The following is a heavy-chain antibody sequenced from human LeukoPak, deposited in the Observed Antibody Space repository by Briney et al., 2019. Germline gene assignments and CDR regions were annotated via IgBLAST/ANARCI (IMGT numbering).Heavy chain of an antibody. D-gene: IGHD3-10*01. J-gene: IGHJ6*04. CDR2: IIPIFGTA. V-gene: IGHV1-69*01. CDR1: GGTFSSYA. Sequence: ASVKVSCKASGGTFSSYAISWVRQAPGQGLEWMGGIIPIFGTANYAQKFQGRVTITADESTSTAYMELSSLRSEDTAVYYCAREPYGSGSPDVRGKGTTVTVSS. CDR3: AREPYGSGSPDV.